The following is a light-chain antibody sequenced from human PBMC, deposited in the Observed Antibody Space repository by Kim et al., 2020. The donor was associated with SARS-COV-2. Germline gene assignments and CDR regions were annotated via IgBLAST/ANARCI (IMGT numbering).Light chain of an antibody. CDR2: EVS. J-gene: IGLJ3*02. V-gene: IGLV2-8*01. CDR3: SSYADSDVRV. Sequence: QSALTQPPSASGSPGQSVTISCTGTSSDVGGYNYVSWYQQHPGKAHNLMIYEVSKRPSGVPDRFSGSKADNTASLTVSGLQAEDEADYYCSSYADSDVRVFGGGTQLTVL. CDR1: SSDVGGYNY.